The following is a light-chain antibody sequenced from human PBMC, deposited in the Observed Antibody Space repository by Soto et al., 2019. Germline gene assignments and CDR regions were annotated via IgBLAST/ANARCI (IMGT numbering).Light chain of an antibody. CDR1: QSISDW. CDR2: KAS. Sequence: DIQMTQPPSTLSASVGDRVTITCRASQSISDWLAWYQQKPGKAPKLLIYKASSLESGVPSRFSGSGSGTEFTLTISSLQPDDFATYYCQQYNSYSETFGQGTKVEVK. J-gene: IGKJ1*01. CDR3: QQYNSYSET. V-gene: IGKV1-5*03.